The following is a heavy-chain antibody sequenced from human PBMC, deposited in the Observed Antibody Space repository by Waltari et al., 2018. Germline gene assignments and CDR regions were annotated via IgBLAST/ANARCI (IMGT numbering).Heavy chain of an antibody. Sequence: RSLRLSCAASGFTFSRFAMHWVRQAPGKGLEWVAVISFDGSIKNYADSVKGRFTIARDSSKKLLYLEMNSLGPEDMAVYYCTRGGVDSAMLPDYWGLGTLVTVSS. CDR1: GFTFSRFA. J-gene: IGHJ4*02. D-gene: IGHD5-18*01. CDR3: TRGGVDSAMLPDY. V-gene: IGHV3-30-3*01. CDR2: ISFDGSIK.